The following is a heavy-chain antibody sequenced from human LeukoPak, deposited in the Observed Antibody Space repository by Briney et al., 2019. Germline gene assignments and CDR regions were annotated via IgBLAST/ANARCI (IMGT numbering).Heavy chain of an antibody. V-gene: IGHV3-30*18. J-gene: IGHJ5*02. CDR3: AKGALGYCSGGSCSTRSWFDP. D-gene: IGHD2-15*01. Sequence: PGGSLRLSCAASGFTFSSYGMHWVRQAPGKGLEWVAVISYDGSNKYYADSVKGRFTISRDNSKNTLYLQMNSLRAEDTAVYYCAKGALGYCSGGSCSTRSWFDPWGQGTLVTVSS. CDR1: GFTFSSYG. CDR2: ISYDGSNK.